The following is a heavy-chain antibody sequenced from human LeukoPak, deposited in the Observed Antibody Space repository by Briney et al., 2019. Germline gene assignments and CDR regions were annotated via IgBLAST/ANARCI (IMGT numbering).Heavy chain of an antibody. J-gene: IGHJ4*02. CDR1: GGSISSSSYY. D-gene: IGHD5-24*01. CDR3: ARIEMATSPLDY. V-gene: IGHV4-39*07. Sequence: SETLPLTCTVSGGSISSSSYYWGWIRQPPGKGLEWIGSIYYSGSTYYNPSLKSRVTISVDTSKNQFSLKLSSVTAADTAVYYCARIEMATSPLDYWGQGTLVTVSS. CDR2: IYYSGST.